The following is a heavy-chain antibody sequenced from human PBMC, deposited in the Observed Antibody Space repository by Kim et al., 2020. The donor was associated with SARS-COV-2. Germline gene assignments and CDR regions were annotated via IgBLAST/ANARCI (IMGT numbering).Heavy chain of an antibody. Sequence: YSPSFQGQVTISADKSISTAYLQWSSLKASDTAMYYCARRLGGHEGAFDIWGQGTMVTVSS. V-gene: IGHV5-51*01. CDR3: ARRLGGHEGAFDI. D-gene: IGHD7-27*01. J-gene: IGHJ3*02.